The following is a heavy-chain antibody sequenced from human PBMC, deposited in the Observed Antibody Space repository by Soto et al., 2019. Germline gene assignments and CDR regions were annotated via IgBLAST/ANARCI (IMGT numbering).Heavy chain of an antibody. CDR2: IVPLFGTA. CDR1: GATFGNTA. CDR3: ARDVDPGYSFWSGPLGGGRFDP. D-gene: IGHD3-3*01. Sequence: QVQLVQSGAEVKEPGSSVNVSCKTSGATFGNTAVTWVRQAPGQGLEWIGGIVPLFGTANHAQKFRGRVTITADESTSTAYMELSSLRTDDTAVYYCARDVDPGYSFWSGPLGGGRFDPWGQGTLVTVSS. V-gene: IGHV1-69*12. J-gene: IGHJ5*02.